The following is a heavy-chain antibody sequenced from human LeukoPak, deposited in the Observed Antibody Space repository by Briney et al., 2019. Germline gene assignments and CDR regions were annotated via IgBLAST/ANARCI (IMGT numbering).Heavy chain of an antibody. J-gene: IGHJ4*02. D-gene: IGHD4-17*01. CDR2: ISSSGTTI. V-gene: IGHV3-11*01. Sequence: PGGSLRLSCAASGFTFSDYYMRWIRQAPGKELEWVSYISSSGTTIYYADSVKGRFTISRDNAKKSLDLKINSLRAEDTAVYYCARDHDYGDLPIWGQGTLVTVSS. CDR3: ARDHDYGDLPI. CDR1: GFTFSDYY.